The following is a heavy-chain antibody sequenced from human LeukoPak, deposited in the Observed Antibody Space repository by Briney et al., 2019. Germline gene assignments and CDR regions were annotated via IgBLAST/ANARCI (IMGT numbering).Heavy chain of an antibody. V-gene: IGHV3-43*01. J-gene: IGHJ4*02. D-gene: IGHD6-13*01. CDR2: ISWDSGRK. CDR3: AKDVGAAADPYHFDY. Sequence: GGSLRLSCAASGFTFDDYTMHWVRQAPGKGLEWVSLISWDSGRKHYADSVKGRFTISRDNSKNSLYLQMNSLRSEDTALYYCAKDVGAAADPYHFDYWGQGTLVTVSS. CDR1: GFTFDDYT.